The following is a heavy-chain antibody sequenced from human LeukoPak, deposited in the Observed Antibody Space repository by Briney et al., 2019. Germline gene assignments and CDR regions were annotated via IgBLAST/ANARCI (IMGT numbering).Heavy chain of an antibody. CDR1: GFTFDDYA. Sequence: PGRSLRLSCAASGFTFDDYAMHWVRHAPGKGLEWVSGISWNSGSIGYADSVKGRFTISRDNAKDSLYLQMNSLRAEDTALYYCAKDIDSLVVTALGFDYWGQGTLVTVS. CDR2: ISWNSGSI. D-gene: IGHD2-21*02. J-gene: IGHJ4*02. V-gene: IGHV3-9*01. CDR3: AKDIDSLVVTALGFDY.